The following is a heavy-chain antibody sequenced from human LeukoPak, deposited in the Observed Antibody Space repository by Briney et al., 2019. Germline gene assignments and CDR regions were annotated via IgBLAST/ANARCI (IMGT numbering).Heavy chain of an antibody. Sequence: PSETLPLTCTVSGDSISNYYWSWIRQPPGEGLEWIGYIYNSGSTNLNPSLKSRVTISVDTSKNQLSLKLGSVTAADTAVYTCARGGGFFPDYYYYMDVWGKGTTVTVSS. D-gene: IGHD3-3*01. CDR3: ARGGGFFPDYYYYMDV. CDR2: IYNSGST. J-gene: IGHJ6*03. V-gene: IGHV4-59*01. CDR1: GDSISNYY.